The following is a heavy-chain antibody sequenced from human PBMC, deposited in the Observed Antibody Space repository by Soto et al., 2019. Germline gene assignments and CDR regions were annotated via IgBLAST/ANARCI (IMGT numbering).Heavy chain of an antibody. CDR2: TYWDNDR. CDR3: AQRVPYSSYWDLGWFDT. D-gene: IGHD2-21*01. V-gene: IGHV2-5*02. J-gene: IGHJ5*02. Sequence: QITLKESGPLLGEPTQTLTLTCSFSGFSLTTGGVGVGLLRQAPGKALEVLGITYWDNDRRYNPSLKERLTITNDTSKNQVVLTMTYMEPVDTASYYCAQRVPYSSYWDLGWFDTWGQGTLVTVS. CDR1: GFSLTTGGVG.